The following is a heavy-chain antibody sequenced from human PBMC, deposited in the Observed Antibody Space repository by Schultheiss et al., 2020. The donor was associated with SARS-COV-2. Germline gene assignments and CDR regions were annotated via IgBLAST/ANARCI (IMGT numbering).Heavy chain of an antibody. D-gene: IGHD3-3*01. CDR3: ARGHVYDFWSGYYKGGWFDP. V-gene: IGHV4-4*02. J-gene: IGHJ5*02. CDR1: GGSISSSNW. CDR2: IYHSGST. Sequence: SETLSFTCAVSGGSISSSNWWSWVRQPPGKGLEWIGEIYHSGSTNYNPSLKSRVTISVDTSKNQFSLKLSSVTAADTAVYYCARGHVYDFWSGYYKGGWFDPWGQGTLVTVSS.